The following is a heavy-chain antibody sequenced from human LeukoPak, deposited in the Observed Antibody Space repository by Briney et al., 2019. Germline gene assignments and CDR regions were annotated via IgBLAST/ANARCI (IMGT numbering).Heavy chain of an antibody. CDR1: GFAFSSYG. D-gene: IGHD5-12*01. Sequence: GRSLRLSCAASGFAFSSYGMHWVSQAPGKWLEWVAVIWYDGSNKYYADSVKGRFTISRDNSKNTLYLQMNSLRAEDTAVYYCARDRGYSGYDLDYWGQGTLVTVSS. V-gene: IGHV3-33*01. CDR3: ARDRGYSGYDLDY. J-gene: IGHJ4*02. CDR2: IWYDGSNK.